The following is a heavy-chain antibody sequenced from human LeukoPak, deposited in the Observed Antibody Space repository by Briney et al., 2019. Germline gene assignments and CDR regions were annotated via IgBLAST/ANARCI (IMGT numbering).Heavy chain of an antibody. V-gene: IGHV4-59*12. CDR1: GGSINNYY. Sequence: TSSEPLSLTCIVSGGSINNYYWSCLRQSPGEGLEWIGFISYSRSTNYNPSLKSRVTISVDTSKNQFSLKLSSVTAADTAVYYCARGPQTIAAAGGSYFDYWGQGTLVTVSS. D-gene: IGHD6-13*01. CDR3: ARGPQTIAAAGGSYFDY. CDR2: ISYSRST. J-gene: IGHJ4*02.